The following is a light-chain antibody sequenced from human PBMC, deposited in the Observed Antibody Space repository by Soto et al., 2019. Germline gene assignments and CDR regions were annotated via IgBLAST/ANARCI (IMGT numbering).Light chain of an antibody. CDR1: QGISSY. J-gene: IGKJ5*01. CDR3: QQLNNYPIT. CDR2: AAS. Sequence: IQLTQSPSSLSASLGDRVTITCRASQGISSYLAWYQQKPGKAPELLIYAASTLQSEVPSRFSGSGSGTDFTLTISSLQPEDFATYYCQQLNNYPITFGQGTRLEVK. V-gene: IGKV1-9*01.